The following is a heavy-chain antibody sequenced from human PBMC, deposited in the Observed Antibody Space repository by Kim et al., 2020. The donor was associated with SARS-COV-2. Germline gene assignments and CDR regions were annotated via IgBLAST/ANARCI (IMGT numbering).Heavy chain of an antibody. CDR1: GFTFSSYA. CDR2: ISGSGGST. J-gene: IGHJ4*02. D-gene: IGHD3-22*01. V-gene: IGHV3-23*01. Sequence: GGSLRLSCAASGFTFSSYAMSWVRQAPGKGLEWVSAISGSGGSTYYADSVKGRFTISRDNSKNTLYLQMNSLRAEDTAVYYCANFPEEWLRSYYDSSVSDYWGQGTLVTVSS. CDR3: ANFPEEWLRSYYDSSVSDY.